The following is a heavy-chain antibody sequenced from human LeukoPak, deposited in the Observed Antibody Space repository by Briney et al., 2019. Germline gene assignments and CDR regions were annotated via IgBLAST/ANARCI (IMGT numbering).Heavy chain of an antibody. V-gene: IGHV3-30*03. Sequence: GGSLRLSCAASGFTFNNYGMHWVRQAPGKGLEWVAVLSHDGSNKYYADSVKGRFTISRDNSKNTLYLQMDSLRVEDTAVYYCARLGDSSGYYDYWGQGTLVTVSS. CDR3: ARLGDSSGYYDY. J-gene: IGHJ4*02. D-gene: IGHD3-22*01. CDR1: GFTFNNYG. CDR2: LSHDGSNK.